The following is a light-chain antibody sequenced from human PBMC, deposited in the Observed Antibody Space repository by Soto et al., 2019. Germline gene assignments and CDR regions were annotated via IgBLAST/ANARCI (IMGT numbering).Light chain of an antibody. J-gene: IGKJ4*02. CDR1: QTISRL. V-gene: IGKV1-5*03. CDR2: EAP. CDR3: QHRNSCPLT. Sequence: MTQSPSTLSVSVGERVTLTCRASQTISRLFAWYQQKPGKAPKLLIYEAPTLTTGLPARFSGSGSGTEFTLTISSLQPEDFASYYCQHRNSCPLTFGGGTKVDIK.